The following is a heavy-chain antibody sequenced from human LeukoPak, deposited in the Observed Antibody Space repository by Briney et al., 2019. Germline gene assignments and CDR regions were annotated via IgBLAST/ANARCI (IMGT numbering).Heavy chain of an antibody. J-gene: IGHJ4*02. CDR3: ARIPVAGTEYFDY. CDR1: GSSVSSGSYY. Sequence: KPSETLSLTCTVSGSSVSSGSYYWSWIRQPPGKGLEWIGYIYYSGSTNYNPSLKSRVTISVDTSKNQFSLKLSSVTAADTAVYYCARIPVAGTEYFDYWGQGTLVTVSS. CDR2: IYYSGST. D-gene: IGHD6-19*01. V-gene: IGHV4-61*01.